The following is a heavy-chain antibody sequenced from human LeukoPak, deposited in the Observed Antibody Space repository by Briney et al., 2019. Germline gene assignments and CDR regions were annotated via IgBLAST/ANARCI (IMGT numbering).Heavy chain of an antibody. J-gene: IGHJ6*04. Sequence: PGRSLRLSCVASGFTVSSNYMSWVRQAPGKRLEWVAVISIDGAKTYSADSVKGRFTISRDNSKKTLYLKMNTVRAEDTAVYYCAKGEGGSSSWYDFYDYGMDVWGKGATVTVSS. CDR3: AKGEGGSSSWYDFYDYGMDV. D-gene: IGHD2-2*01. V-gene: IGHV3-30*18. CDR1: GFTVSSNY. CDR2: ISIDGAKT.